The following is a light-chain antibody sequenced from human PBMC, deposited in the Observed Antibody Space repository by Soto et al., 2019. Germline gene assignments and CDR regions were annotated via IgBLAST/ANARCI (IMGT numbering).Light chain of an antibody. CDR3: SSYTSSSTEV. CDR1: SSDVGGYNY. Sequence: QSALTQPASASGSPGQSITISCTGTSSDVGGYNYVSWYQQHPGKAPKLMIYDVSNRPSGVSNRFSGSKSGNTASLTISGLQAADEADYYCSSYTSSSTEVFGGGAKLTVL. J-gene: IGLJ2*01. V-gene: IGLV2-14*01. CDR2: DVS.